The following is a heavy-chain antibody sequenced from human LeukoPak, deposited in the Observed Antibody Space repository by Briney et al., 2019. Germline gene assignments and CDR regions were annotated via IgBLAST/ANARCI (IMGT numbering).Heavy chain of an antibody. Sequence: SETLSLTCAVYGGSFSGYYWSWIRQPPGKGLEWIGYIYYSGSTYYNPSLKSRVTISVDTSKNQFSLKLSSVTAADTAVYYCARSSGGQLDHFDYWGQGTLVTVSS. J-gene: IGHJ4*02. CDR3: ARSSGGQLDHFDY. CDR2: IYYSGST. D-gene: IGHD6-13*01. CDR1: GGSFSGYY. V-gene: IGHV4-30-4*01.